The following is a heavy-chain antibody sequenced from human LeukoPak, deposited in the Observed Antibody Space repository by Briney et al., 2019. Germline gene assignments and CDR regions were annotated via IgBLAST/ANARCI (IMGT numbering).Heavy chain of an antibody. J-gene: IGHJ4*02. Sequence: PAETLSLTCTASGGSISSYYWSWIRQPAGKGLEWVGRIYTSGSTNYNPSHKSRVTISVDKSKNQFSLKLSSVTAADTAVYYCARAPYRSSWMVWGGDYFDYWGQGTLVTVSS. CDR3: ARAPYRSSWMVWGGDYFDY. CDR1: GGSISSYY. CDR2: IYTSGST. D-gene: IGHD6-13*01. V-gene: IGHV4-4*07.